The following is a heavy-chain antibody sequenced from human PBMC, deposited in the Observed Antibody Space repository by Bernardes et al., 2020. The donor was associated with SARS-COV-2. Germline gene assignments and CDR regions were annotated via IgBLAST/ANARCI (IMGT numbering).Heavy chain of an antibody. CDR2: ISGLSYDI. D-gene: IGHD3-10*02. Sequence: GGSLRLSCAASGFTFSSYNMIWVRQAPGKGLEWISSISGLSYDIHYADSVEGRFSISRDNAENSLSLQMNSLGVEDTAVYYCARGDHYVPDYWGQGIRVTVSS. CDR3: ARGDHYVPDY. J-gene: IGHJ4*02. V-gene: IGHV3-21*01. CDR1: GFTFSSYN.